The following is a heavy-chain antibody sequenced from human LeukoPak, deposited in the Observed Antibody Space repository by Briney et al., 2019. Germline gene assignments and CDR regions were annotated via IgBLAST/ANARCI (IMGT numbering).Heavy chain of an antibody. CDR3: ARDVYVWGSYRSYYFDY. J-gene: IGHJ4*02. V-gene: IGHV4-39*07. CDR1: GGSISSSSYY. Sequence: PSETLSLTCTVSGGSISSSSYYWGWIRQPPGKGLEWIGSIYYSGSTYYNLSLKSRVTISVDTSKNQFSLKLSSVTAADTAVYYCARDVYVWGSYRSYYFDYWGQGTLVTVSS. D-gene: IGHD3-16*02. CDR2: IYYSGST.